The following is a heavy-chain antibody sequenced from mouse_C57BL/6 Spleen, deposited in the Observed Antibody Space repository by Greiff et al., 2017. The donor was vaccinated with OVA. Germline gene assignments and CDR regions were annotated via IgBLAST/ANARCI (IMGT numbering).Heavy chain of an antibody. CDR1: GYTFTSYW. J-gene: IGHJ3*01. V-gene: IGHV1-61*01. Sequence: VQLQQPGAELVRPGSSVKLSCKASGYTFTSYWMDWVKQRPGQGLEWIGNIYPSDSETHYNQKFKDKATLTVDKSSSTAYMQLSSLTSEDSAVYYCARRTGFNHLAYWGKGTLVTVSA. CDR2: IYPSDSET. CDR3: ARRTGFNHLAY.